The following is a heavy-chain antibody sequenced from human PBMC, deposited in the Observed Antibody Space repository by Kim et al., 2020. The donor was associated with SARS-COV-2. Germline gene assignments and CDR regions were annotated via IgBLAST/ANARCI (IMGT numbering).Heavy chain of an antibody. Sequence: ASVKVSCKASGYTFTGYYMHWVRQAPGQGLEWMGWINPNSGGTNYAQKFQGWVTMTRDTSISTAYMELSRLRSDDTAVYYCARDMRGIRPRLQQNYYYYYGMDVWGQGTTVTVSS. CDR2: INPNSGGT. D-gene: IGHD6-13*01. CDR1: GYTFTGYY. V-gene: IGHV1-2*04. J-gene: IGHJ6*02. CDR3: ARDMRGIRPRLQQNYYYYYGMDV.